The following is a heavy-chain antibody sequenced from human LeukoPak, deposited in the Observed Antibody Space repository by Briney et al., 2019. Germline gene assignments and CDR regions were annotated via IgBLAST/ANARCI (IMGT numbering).Heavy chain of an antibody. V-gene: IGHV3-23*01. CDR1: GFTVSSSY. J-gene: IGHJ4*02. CDR3: AKAMQWLVRPPFFDY. D-gene: IGHD6-19*01. Sequence: QAGGSLRLSCAASGFTVSSSYMSWVRQAPGKGLEWVSAISGSGGSTYYADSVKGRFTISRDNSKNTLYLQMNSLRAEDTAVYYCAKAMQWLVRPPFFDYWGQGTLVTVSS. CDR2: ISGSGGST.